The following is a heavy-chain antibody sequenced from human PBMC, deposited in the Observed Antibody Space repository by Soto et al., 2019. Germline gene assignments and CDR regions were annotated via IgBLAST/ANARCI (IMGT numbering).Heavy chain of an antibody. V-gene: IGHV6-1*01. CDR2: TYYRSKWYN. D-gene: IGHD6-19*01. Sequence: SPTLSLTCAISGDSVSSNSAAWNWIRQSPSRGLEWLGRTYYRSKWYNDYAVSVKSRITINPDTSKNQFSLQLNSVTPEDTAVYYCARAILSGWPSNFDYWGQGTLVTVSS. CDR3: ARAILSGWPSNFDY. CDR1: GDSVSSNSAA. J-gene: IGHJ4*02.